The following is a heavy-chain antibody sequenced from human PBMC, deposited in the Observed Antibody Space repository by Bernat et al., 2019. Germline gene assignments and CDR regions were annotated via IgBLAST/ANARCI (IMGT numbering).Heavy chain of an antibody. Sequence: EVQLVESGGGLVQPGRSLRLSCAASGFTFDDYAMHWVRQAPGKGLEWVSGISWNSGSIGYADSVKGRFTISRDNAKNSLYLQMNSLRAEDTALYYCAKSVYSIDNYGMDVWCQGTTVTVSS. D-gene: IGHD6-13*01. CDR2: ISWNSGSI. J-gene: IGHJ6*02. V-gene: IGHV3-9*01. CDR3: AKSVYSIDNYGMDV. CDR1: GFTFDDYA.